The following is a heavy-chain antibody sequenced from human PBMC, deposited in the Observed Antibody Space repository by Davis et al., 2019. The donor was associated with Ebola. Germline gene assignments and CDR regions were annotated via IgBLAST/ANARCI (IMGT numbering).Heavy chain of an antibody. CDR1: GFTFTSSA. J-gene: IGHJ3*02. Sequence: SVKVSCKASGFTFTSSAVQWVRQARGQRLEWIGWIVVGSGHTNYAQELQERVIITRDTSTSTAYMEVSSLRSDDTAVYYCVSPHNWNVADTFDIWGQGTVVTVSS. V-gene: IGHV1-58*01. CDR3: VSPHNWNVADTFDI. D-gene: IGHD1-1*01. CDR2: IVVGSGHT.